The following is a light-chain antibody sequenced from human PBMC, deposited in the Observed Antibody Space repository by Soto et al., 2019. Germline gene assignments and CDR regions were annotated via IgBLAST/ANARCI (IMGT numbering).Light chain of an antibody. J-gene: IGKJ1*01. V-gene: IGKV3-20*01. CDR3: QQYGSSGT. Sequence: DIALTQSPGTLSLSPGERATLSCRASQSVSSTYLAWYQQQPGQAPRLLIYGASSRATGIPDRFSGSGSGTVSPLTISRLEPEDFAVYYCQQYGSSGTFGQGTKVDI. CDR2: GAS. CDR1: QSVSSTY.